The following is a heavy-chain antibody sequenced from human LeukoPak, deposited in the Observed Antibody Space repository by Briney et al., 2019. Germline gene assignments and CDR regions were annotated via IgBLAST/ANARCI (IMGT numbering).Heavy chain of an antibody. J-gene: IGHJ4*02. CDR3: ARDAGYSYGYYY. V-gene: IGHV4-59*01. D-gene: IGHD5-18*01. Sequence: SETLSLTSTVSGGSISSYYWSWIRQPPGKGLEWIGYIYYSGSTNYNPSLKSRVTISVDTSKNQFSLNLSSVTAADTAVHYCARDAGYSYGYYYWGQGTLVTVSS. CDR2: IYYSGST. CDR1: GGSISSYY.